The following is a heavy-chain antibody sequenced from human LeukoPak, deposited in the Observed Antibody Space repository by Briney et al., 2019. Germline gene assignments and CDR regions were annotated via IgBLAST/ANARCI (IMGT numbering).Heavy chain of an antibody. J-gene: IGHJ4*02. CDR2: IKQDGSEK. D-gene: IGHD3-3*01. CDR3: ARWRGAQSEFEY. CDR1: GFTFSSYW. Sequence: GGSLRLSCAASGFTFSSYWMSWVRQAPGKGLEWVANIKQDGSEKYYVDSVKGRFTISRDNAKNSLYLQMISLTAEDTAVYYCARWRGAQSEFEYWGQGTLVTVSS. V-gene: IGHV3-7*01.